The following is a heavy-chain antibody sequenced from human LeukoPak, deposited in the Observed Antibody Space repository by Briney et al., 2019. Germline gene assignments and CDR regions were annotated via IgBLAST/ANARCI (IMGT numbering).Heavy chain of an antibody. CDR1: GFTFSNNA. J-gene: IGHJ4*02. CDR2: IYSGGST. D-gene: IGHD3-22*01. Sequence: GGSLRLSCAASGFTFSNNAMNWVRQAPGKGLEWVSVIYSGGSTYYADSVKGRFTISRDNSKNTLYLQMNSLRAEDTAVYYCAREGSYYDSSGYMGVWGQGTLVTVSS. V-gene: IGHV3-66*01. CDR3: AREGSYYDSSGYMGV.